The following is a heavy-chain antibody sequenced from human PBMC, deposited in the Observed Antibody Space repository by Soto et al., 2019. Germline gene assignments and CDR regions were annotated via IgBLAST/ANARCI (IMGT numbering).Heavy chain of an antibody. Sequence: EVQLVESGGGLVQPGGSLRLSCAASGFPLSDHYMDWVRQAPGKGLEWVARTRNKANSYTTEYDASVKGRFTISRDDSKNSLYLQMNSLKTEDTAVYYCTRGYSGSPTDAFNVWGQGTMVTVSS. CDR2: TRNKANSYTT. D-gene: IGHD1-26*01. V-gene: IGHV3-72*01. CDR3: TRGYSGSPTDAFNV. CDR1: GFPLSDHY. J-gene: IGHJ3*01.